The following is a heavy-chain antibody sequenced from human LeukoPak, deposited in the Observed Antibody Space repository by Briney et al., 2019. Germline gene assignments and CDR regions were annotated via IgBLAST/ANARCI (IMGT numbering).Heavy chain of an antibody. J-gene: IGHJ4*02. CDR3: ARDPLYSSNWYVVPDY. CDR2: SNPSGGST. Sequence: ASVKVSCKASGYTFTSYYMHWVRQAPGQGLEWMGRSNPSGGSTSYAQKLQGRVTMTTDTSTTTAYMELRSLRSDDTAVYYCARDPLYSSNWYVVPDYWGQGTLVTVSS. CDR1: GYTFTSYY. V-gene: IGHV1-46*01. D-gene: IGHD6-13*01.